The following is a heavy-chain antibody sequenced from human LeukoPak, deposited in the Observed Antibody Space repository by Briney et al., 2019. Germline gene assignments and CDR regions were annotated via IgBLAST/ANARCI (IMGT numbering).Heavy chain of an antibody. D-gene: IGHD6-19*01. J-gene: IGHJ6*02. Sequence: GESLKTSCKGSGYSFASYWIGWVRQMPGKGLEWMGIIYPGDSDTRYSPSFQGQVTISADKSISTAYLQWSSLKASDTAMYYCARGGTAVAGTTYYYYGMDVWGQGTTVTVSS. CDR1: GYSFASYW. CDR2: IYPGDSDT. V-gene: IGHV5-51*01. CDR3: ARGGTAVAGTTYYYYGMDV.